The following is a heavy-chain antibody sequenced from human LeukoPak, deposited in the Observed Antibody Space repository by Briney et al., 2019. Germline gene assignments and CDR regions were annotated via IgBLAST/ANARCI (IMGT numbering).Heavy chain of an antibody. CDR2: ISYDGSNK. Sequence: GRSLRLSCAASGFTFSSYAMHWVRQAPGKGLEWVAVISYDGSNKYYADSVKGRFTISRDNSKNTLYLQMNSLRAEGTAVYYCARVESDYGYYYYGMDVWGQGTTVTVSS. J-gene: IGHJ6*02. V-gene: IGHV3-30-3*01. CDR3: ARVESDYGYYYYGMDV. D-gene: IGHD4-17*01. CDR1: GFTFSSYA.